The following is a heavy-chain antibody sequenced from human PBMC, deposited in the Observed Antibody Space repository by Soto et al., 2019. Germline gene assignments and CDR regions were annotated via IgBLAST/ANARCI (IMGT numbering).Heavy chain of an antibody. J-gene: IGHJ6*02. CDR2: IYPGDSDT. CDR3: ARHNIGSGWYGGASTGPLKVYYYGMDV. Sequence: GESLKISCKASGYSFTSYWIGWVRQMPGKGLEWMGIIYPGDSDTRYSPSFQGQVTISADKSTSTAYLQWSSLKASDTAMYYCARHNIGSGWYGGASTGPLKVYYYGMDVWGQGTTVTVSS. V-gene: IGHV5-51*01. D-gene: IGHD6-19*01. CDR1: GYSFTSYW.